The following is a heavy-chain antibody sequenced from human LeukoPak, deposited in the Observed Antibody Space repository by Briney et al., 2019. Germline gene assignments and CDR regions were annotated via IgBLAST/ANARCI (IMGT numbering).Heavy chain of an antibody. V-gene: IGHV3-30-3*01. J-gene: IGHJ6*02. CDR2: ISYDGSNK. D-gene: IGHD3-3*01. CDR3: ARGPKYYDFWSGYYNHYYYYGMDV. CDR1: GFTFSSYA. Sequence: PGRSLSLSCAASGFTFSSYAMHWVRQAPGKGLEWVAVISYDGSNKYYADSVKGRFTISRDNSKNTLYLQMYSLRAEDTAVYYCARGPKYYDFWSGYYNHYYYYGMDVWGQGTTVTVSS.